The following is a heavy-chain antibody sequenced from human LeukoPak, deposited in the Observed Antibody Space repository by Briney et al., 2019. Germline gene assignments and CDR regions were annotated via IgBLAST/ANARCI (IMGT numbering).Heavy chain of an antibody. CDR1: GGSISSSSYY. Sequence: SETLSLTCTVSGGSISSSSYYWGWIRQPPGKGLEWIGSIYYSGSTYYNPSLKSRVTISVDTSKNQFSLKLSSVTAADTAVYYCARRPPGDFWSGYYPFDYWGQGTLVTVSS. D-gene: IGHD3-3*01. CDR3: ARRPPGDFWSGYYPFDY. V-gene: IGHV4-39*01. CDR2: IYYSGST. J-gene: IGHJ4*02.